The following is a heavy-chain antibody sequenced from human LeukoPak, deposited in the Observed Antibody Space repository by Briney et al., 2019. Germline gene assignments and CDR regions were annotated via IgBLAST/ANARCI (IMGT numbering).Heavy chain of an antibody. CDR2: IYYSGST. CDR3: ARQSSRNDYYYYYYIDV. V-gene: IGHV4-39*01. CDR1: GGSISSSSYY. J-gene: IGHJ6*03. D-gene: IGHD1-14*01. Sequence: PSETLSLTCAVSGGSISSSSYYWGWIRQPPGKRLEWIGSIYYSGSTYYNPSLKSRVTISVDTSKNQFSLKLSSLTAADTAVYYCARQSSRNDYYYYYYIDVWGRGTTVTLSS.